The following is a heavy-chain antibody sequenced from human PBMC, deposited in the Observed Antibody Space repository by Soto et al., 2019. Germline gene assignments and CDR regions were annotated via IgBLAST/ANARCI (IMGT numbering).Heavy chain of an antibody. CDR1: GYSFTSYW. J-gene: IGHJ6*03. CDR2: IYPGDSDT. CDR3: ARVGYSGYDPLRGYYYYMDV. D-gene: IGHD5-12*01. Sequence: GESLKISCKGSGYSFTSYWIGWVRQMPGKGLEWMGIIYPGDSDTRYSPSFQGQVTISADKSISTAYLQWSSLKASDTAMYYCARVGYSGYDPLRGYYYYMDVWGKGTTVTVSS. V-gene: IGHV5-51*01.